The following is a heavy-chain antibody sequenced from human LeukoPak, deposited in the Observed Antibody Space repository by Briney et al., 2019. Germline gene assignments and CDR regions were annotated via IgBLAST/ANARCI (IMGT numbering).Heavy chain of an antibody. D-gene: IGHD3-9*01. Sequence: GASVKVSCKFSGYTLTELSMHWVRQAPGKGLDWMGGFDPEDGETIYAQKFQGRVTMTEDTSTDTAYMELSSLRSEDTAVYYCATEGDILTGYVNGMDVWGQGTTVTVSS. CDR2: FDPEDGET. CDR3: ATEGDILTGYVNGMDV. CDR1: GYTLTELS. V-gene: IGHV1-24*01. J-gene: IGHJ6*02.